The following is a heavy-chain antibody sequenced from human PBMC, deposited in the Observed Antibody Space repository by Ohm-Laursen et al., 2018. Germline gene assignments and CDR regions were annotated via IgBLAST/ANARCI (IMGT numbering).Heavy chain of an antibody. V-gene: IGHV4-4*07. J-gene: IGHJ4*02. CDR3: ARVRAAVWAEY. CDR2: IYASGST. Sequence: GTLSLTCTVSGGSIGSDYWSWIRQPPGKGLEWIGRIYASGSTNYNPTLKSRVTMSVDTSKNQFSLKLSSVTAADTAVYYCARVRAAVWAEYWGQGTLVTVSS. CDR1: GGSIGSDY. D-gene: IGHD6-19*01.